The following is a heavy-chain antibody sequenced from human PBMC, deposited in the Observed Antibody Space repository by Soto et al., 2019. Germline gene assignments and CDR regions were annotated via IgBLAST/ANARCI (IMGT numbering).Heavy chain of an antibody. CDR3: ERVPRHRTSRSHYLDS. J-gene: IGHJ4*02. CDR2: VYYSGST. V-gene: IGHV4-59*01. CDR1: GGSITSYY. Sequence: XETLSLTCSVSGGSITSYYWSWIRQPPGKGLEWIGYVYYSGSTYYSPSLKSRVTISVDTSKIHFSLKLSSVTAADTAIYYCERVPRHRTSRSHYLDSWGQGILVTVSS.